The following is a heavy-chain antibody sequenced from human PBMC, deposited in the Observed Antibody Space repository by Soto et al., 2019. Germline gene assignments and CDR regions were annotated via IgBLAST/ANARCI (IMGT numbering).Heavy chain of an antibody. V-gene: IGHV1-69*12. CDR2: IIPMFDTP. CDR3: ARSGGLDRDFNY. J-gene: IGHJ4*02. D-gene: IGHD2-15*01. Sequence: QVQLVQSGAEVKKPGSSVKVSCKASGGTFSSDSFSWVRQAPGQGLEWMGGIIPMFDTPIYAQKFQDRVTITADESTSTAYMQLSSLRSGDTAVYYCARSGGLDRDFNYWGRDPWSPSPQ. CDR1: GGTFSSDS.